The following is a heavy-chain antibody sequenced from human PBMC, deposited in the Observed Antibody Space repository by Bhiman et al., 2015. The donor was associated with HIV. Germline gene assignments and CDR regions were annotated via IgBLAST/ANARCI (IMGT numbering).Heavy chain of an antibody. V-gene: IGHV3-7*01. CDR3: AREAVAGSVYFNY. CDR2: IKEDGSEK. D-gene: IGHD6-19*01. Sequence: EVQLVESRGGLVQPGGSLRLSCVASGFPFSTFWMTWVRQAPGKGLEWVANIKEDGSEKYYVDSVKGRFTISRDNAKNSLYLQMNTLRAEDTALYYCAREAVAGSVYFNYWGQGTLVTVSS. CDR1: GFPFSTFW. J-gene: IGHJ4*02.